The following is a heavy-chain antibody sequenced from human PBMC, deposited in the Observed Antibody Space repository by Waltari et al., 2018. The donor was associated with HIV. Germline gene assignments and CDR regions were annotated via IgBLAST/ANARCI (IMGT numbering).Heavy chain of an antibody. D-gene: IGHD1-1*01. V-gene: IGHV3-9*01. CDR2: MSWNRGST. Sequence: EVQLVESGGGLVQPGRSLRLSCAASGFTFDDYAMNWVRQAPGKGLEWVSGMSWNRGSTGYADSVKGRFTISRDNAKNSLYLQMNSLRAEDTAVYYCATTTTTTYFSWGQGTLVTVSS. J-gene: IGHJ5*02. CDR1: GFTFDDYA. CDR3: ATTTTTTYFS.